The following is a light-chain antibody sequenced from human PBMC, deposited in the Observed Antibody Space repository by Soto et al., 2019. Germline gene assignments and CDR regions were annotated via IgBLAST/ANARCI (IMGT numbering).Light chain of an antibody. CDR2: DAS. V-gene: IGKV3D-15*01. J-gene: IGKJ1*01. CDR3: QQYNTWPRT. Sequence: TQAPAVLSYSPGVSGTLSCRASQSVSSYLAWYQQKPGQAPRLLIYDASSRATGIPARFSGSGSGTDFTLTISSLQFEDFAVYYCQQYNTWPRTFGPGTKVDIK. CDR1: QSVSSY.